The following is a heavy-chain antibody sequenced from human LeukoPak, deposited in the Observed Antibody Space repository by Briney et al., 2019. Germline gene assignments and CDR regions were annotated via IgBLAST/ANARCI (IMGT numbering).Heavy chain of an antibody. J-gene: IGHJ5*02. CDR2: ISGCSDNT. D-gene: IGHD6-19*01. V-gene: IGHV3-23*01. Sequence: GGSLRLSCAASGFTFSNYDMSWVRQAPGKGPEWVSTISGCSDNTYYADSVKGRFTISRDNSKNTLYLQMNSPRAEDTALYYCAKVVYSSGWPGWFDPWGQGTLVTVSS. CDR1: GFTFSNYD. CDR3: AKVVYSSGWPGWFDP.